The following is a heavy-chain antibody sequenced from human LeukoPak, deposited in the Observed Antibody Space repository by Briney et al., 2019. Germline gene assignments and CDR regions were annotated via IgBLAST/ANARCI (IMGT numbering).Heavy chain of an antibody. V-gene: IGHV3-23*01. CDR3: AKSLVGWELTGVDY. Sequence: GGSLRLSCAASGFTFSSYGMSWVHQAPGKGLEWVSAISGSGGSTYYADSVKGRFTISRDNSKNTLYLQMNSLRAEDTAVYYCAKSLVGWELTGVDYWGQGTLVTVSS. CDR1: GFTFSSYG. D-gene: IGHD1-26*01. J-gene: IGHJ4*02. CDR2: ISGSGGST.